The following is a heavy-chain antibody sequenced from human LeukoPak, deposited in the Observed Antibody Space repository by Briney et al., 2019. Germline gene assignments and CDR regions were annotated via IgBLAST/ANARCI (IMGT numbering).Heavy chain of an antibody. CDR2: IKQDGSEK. D-gene: IGHD6-13*01. CDR3: ARARAAADYYYYYYMDV. J-gene: IGHJ6*03. V-gene: IGHV3-7*01. CDR1: GFTFSSYW. Sequence: PGGSLRLSCAASGFTFSSYWMSWVRQAPGKGLEWVANIKQDGSEKYYVDSVKGRFTISRDNAKNSLYLQMNSLRAEDTAVYYCARARAAADYYYYYYMDVWGKGTTVTVSS.